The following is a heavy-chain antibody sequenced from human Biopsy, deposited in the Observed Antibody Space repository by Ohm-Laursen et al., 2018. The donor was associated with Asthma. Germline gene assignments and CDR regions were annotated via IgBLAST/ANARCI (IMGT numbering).Heavy chain of an antibody. V-gene: IGHV3-30*03. D-gene: IGHD1-14*01. CDR2: ILFDGRKI. Sequence: SLRLSCAASGFNFHNYGMNWVRRAPGKGLEWVAQILFDGRKINYPDSVKGRFTISRDNAKNSLYLQMNSLRAEDTAVYYCARDGPELPTELDFWGPGTLVTVSS. CDR1: GFNFHNYG. CDR3: ARDGPELPTELDF. J-gene: IGHJ4*02.